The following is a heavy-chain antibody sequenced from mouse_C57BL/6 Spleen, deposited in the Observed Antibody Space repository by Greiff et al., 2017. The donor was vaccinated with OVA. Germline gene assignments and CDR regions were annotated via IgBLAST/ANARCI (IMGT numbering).Heavy chain of an antibody. V-gene: IGHV5-17*01. D-gene: IGHD4-1*02. Sequence: EVKLQESGGGLVKPGGSLKLSCAASGFTFSDYGMHWVRQAPEKGLEWVAYISSGSSTIYYADTVKGRFTISRDNAKNTLFLQMTSLRSEDTAMYYCARSTGTGVDYWGQGTTLTVSS. CDR1: GFTFSDYG. CDR2: ISSGSSTI. CDR3: ARSTGTGVDY. J-gene: IGHJ2*01.